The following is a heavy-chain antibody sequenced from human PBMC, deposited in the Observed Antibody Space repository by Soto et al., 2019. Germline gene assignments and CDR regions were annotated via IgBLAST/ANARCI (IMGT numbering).Heavy chain of an antibody. J-gene: IGHJ2*01. CDR3: ARDRGELRYFDWLSRLGDWYFDL. CDR1: GFTFSSYS. D-gene: IGHD3-9*01. V-gene: IGHV3-21*01. CDR2: ISSSSSYI. Sequence: PGGSLRLSCAASGFTFSSYSMNWVRQAPGKGLEWVSSISSSSSYIYYADSVKGRFTISRDNARNSLYLQMNSLRAEDTAVYYCARDRGELRYFDWLSRLGDWYFDLWGRGTLVTVSS.